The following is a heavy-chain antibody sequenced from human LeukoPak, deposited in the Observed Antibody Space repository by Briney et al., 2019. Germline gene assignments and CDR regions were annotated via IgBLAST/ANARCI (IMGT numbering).Heavy chain of an antibody. J-gene: IGHJ4*02. D-gene: IGHD2-8*01. CDR2: INHSGST. Sequence: SETLSLTCAVYGGSFSGYYWSWIRQPPGKGLEWIGEINHSGSTNYNPSLKSRVTISVDTSKNQFSLKLSSVTAADTAVYYCARGRRNCTNGVRGKAGVRDGYNYYSDYWGQGTLVTVSS. V-gene: IGHV4-34*01. CDR1: GGSFSGYY. CDR3: ARGRRNCTNGVRGKAGVRDGYNYYSDY.